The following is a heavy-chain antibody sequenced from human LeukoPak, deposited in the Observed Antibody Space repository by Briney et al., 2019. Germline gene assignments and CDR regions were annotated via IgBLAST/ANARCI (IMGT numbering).Heavy chain of an antibody. D-gene: IGHD3-10*01. V-gene: IGHV1-3*01. CDR2: INAGNGNT. CDR3: ARGGGRGVIITLGYFDY. CDR1: GGTFSSYA. J-gene: IGHJ4*02. Sequence: ASVKVSCKASGGTFSSYAISWVRQAPGQRLEWMGWINAGNGNTKYSQKFQGRVTITRDTSASTAYMELSSLRSEDTAVYYCARGGGRGVIITLGYFDYWGQGTLVTVSS.